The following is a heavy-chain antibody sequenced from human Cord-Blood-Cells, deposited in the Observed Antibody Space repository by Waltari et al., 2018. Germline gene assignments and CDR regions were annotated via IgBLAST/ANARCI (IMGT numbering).Heavy chain of an antibody. CDR3: ARGRIFGVVIEGWFDP. V-gene: IGHV4-39*01. D-gene: IGHD3-3*01. CDR1: GGSISSRSYY. Sequence: QLQLQESGPGLVKPSETLSLTCTVSGGSISSRSYYWGWLLQPPGRGLGWIGSIYYSGSTYYNPSLKSRVTISVDTSKNQFSLKLSSGTAADTAVYYCARGRIFGVVIEGWFDPWGQGTLVTVSS. CDR2: IYYSGST. J-gene: IGHJ5*02.